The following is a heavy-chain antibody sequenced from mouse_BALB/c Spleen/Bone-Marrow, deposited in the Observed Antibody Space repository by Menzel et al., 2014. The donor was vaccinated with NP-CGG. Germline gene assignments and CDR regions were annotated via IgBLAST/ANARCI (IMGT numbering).Heavy chain of an antibody. CDR3: ARTYFDY. CDR2: IYPGSSST. J-gene: IGHJ2*01. CDR1: GYTFTSYW. Sequence: LQQSGSELVRPGASVKLSCKASGYTFTSYWIHWVKQRPGQGLEWIGNIYPGSSSTNYDEKFKSKATLTVDKSSSTAYMQLSSLTSEDSAVYYCARTYFDYWGQGTTLTVSS. V-gene: IGHV1S22*01.